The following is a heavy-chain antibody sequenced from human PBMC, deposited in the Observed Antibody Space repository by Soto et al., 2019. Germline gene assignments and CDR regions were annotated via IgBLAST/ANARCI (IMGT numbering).Heavy chain of an antibody. J-gene: IGHJ6*02. V-gene: IGHV3-23*01. CDR3: AKQRPFSGYFYGMDV. Sequence: VGSLRLSCAASVFTFSSYSMSWVRQAPGKGLEWVSTISGSGAATYYADSVKGRFTISRDNSKNTLYLQMNSLRAEDTAVYYCAKQRPFSGYFYGMDVWGQGTTVTVSS. D-gene: IGHD3-10*01. CDR2: ISGSGAAT. CDR1: VFTFSSYS.